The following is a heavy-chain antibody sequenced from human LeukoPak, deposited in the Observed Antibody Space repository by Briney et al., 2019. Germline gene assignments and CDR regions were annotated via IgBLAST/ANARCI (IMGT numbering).Heavy chain of an antibody. V-gene: IGHV3-48*03. CDR2: ISSSGSTI. D-gene: IGHD3-22*01. Sequence: GGSLRLSCAASGFTFSSYEMNWVRQAPGKGLEWVSYISSSGSTIYYADSVKGRFTISRDNAKNSLYLQMNSLRAEDTAVYYCAREQVVAGDDAFDIWGQGTMVTVSS. CDR1: GFTFSSYE. J-gene: IGHJ3*02. CDR3: AREQVVAGDDAFDI.